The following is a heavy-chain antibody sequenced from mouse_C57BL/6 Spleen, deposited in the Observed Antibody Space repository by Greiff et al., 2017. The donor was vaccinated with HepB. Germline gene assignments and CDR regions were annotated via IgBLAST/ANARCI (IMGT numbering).Heavy chain of an antibody. CDR1: GFTFSSYA. CDR2: ISDGGSYT. J-gene: IGHJ4*01. CDR3: AGGLTPGMDY. V-gene: IGHV5-4*03. Sequence: EVKVVESGGGLVKPGGSLKLSCAASGFTFSSYAMSWVRQNPEKRLEWVATISDGGSYTYYPDNVKGRFTISRDNAKNNLYLQMSQLKAEDTDKYYCAGGLTPGMDYWGQGTSVTVSS.